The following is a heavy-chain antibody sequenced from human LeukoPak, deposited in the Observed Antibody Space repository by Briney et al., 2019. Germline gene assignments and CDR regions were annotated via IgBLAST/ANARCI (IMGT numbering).Heavy chain of an antibody. V-gene: IGHV1-18*01. J-gene: IGHJ5*02. Sequence: AXVKVXXXDSGYTFTSYGIRWVRQAPGQGVEWMGWISAYNGNTNYAQKLQGRVTMTTDTSTSKAYMELRRLRADDTAVYYCARXGXXSYYNVWFDPWGQGTLLTVSS. CDR3: ARXGXXSYYNVWFDP. CDR1: GYTFTSYG. D-gene: IGHD1-26*01. CDR2: ISAYNGNT.